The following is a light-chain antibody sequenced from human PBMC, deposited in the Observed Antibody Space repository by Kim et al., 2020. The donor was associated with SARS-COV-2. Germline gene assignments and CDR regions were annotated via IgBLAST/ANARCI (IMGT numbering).Light chain of an antibody. V-gene: IGLV3-1*01. J-gene: IGLJ2*01. Sequence: SVSPGQTASIACSGDKLGDKYASWYQQKPGQSPVLVIFQNNRRPSGIPERFSGSKSGNTATLTISGTQAMDEADYYCQAWDSSTVIFGGGTQLTV. CDR3: QAWDSSTVI. CDR1: KLGDKY. CDR2: QNN.